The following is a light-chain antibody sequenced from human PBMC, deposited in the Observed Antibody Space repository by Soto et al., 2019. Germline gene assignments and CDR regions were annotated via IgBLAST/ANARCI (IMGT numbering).Light chain of an antibody. V-gene: IGLV3-21*02. Sequence: SYELTQPPAVSVAPGQTARITCGGNNIGAKVVHWYQQKKPGQAPVLVVFDDRARPSTIPERFSGSNSGNTATLTISRVEAGDEADYYCQVWHSTSVRVFGGGTKLTVL. J-gene: IGLJ2*01. CDR1: NIGAKV. CDR3: QVWHSTSVRV. CDR2: DDR.